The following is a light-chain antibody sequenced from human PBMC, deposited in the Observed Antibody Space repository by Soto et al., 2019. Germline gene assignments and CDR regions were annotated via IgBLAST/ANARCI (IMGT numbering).Light chain of an antibody. Sequence: DIQMTQSPSTLSASVGYRFTITCRASQSISSWLAWYQQKPGKAPKLLIYKASSLESGVPSRFSGSGSGTEFTLTISSLQPDDFATYYCQQGTFGQGTTVDIK. CDR2: KAS. V-gene: IGKV1-5*03. J-gene: IGKJ1*01. CDR3: QQGT. CDR1: QSISSW.